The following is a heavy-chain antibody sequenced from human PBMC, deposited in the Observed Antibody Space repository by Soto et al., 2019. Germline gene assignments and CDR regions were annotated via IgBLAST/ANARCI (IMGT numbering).Heavy chain of an antibody. D-gene: IGHD3-10*01. CDR2: IYYSGST. J-gene: IGHJ5*02. CDR3: ARGGGEVLWFGEPNWFDP. CDR1: GGSISSYY. V-gene: IGHV4-59*01. Sequence: SETLSLTCTVSGGSISSYYWSWIRQPPGKGLEWIGYIYYSGSTNYNPSLKSRVTISVDTPKNQFSLKLSSVTAADTAVYYCARGGGEVLWFGEPNWFDPWGQGTLVTVSS.